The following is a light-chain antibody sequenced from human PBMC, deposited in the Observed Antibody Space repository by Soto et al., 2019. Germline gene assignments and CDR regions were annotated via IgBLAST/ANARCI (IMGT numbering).Light chain of an antibody. CDR1: SSNIGSNY. CDR3: AAWDDSLSGYVV. V-gene: IGLV1-47*01. J-gene: IGLJ2*01. CDR2: RNN. Sequence: QSVLTQPPSASGTPGQRVTISCSGSSSNIGSNYVYWYQQLPGTAPKLLIYRNNQRPSGVPDRCSASKSGTSASLAISGPRSEDEADYYCAAWDDSLSGYVVFGGGTKLTVL.